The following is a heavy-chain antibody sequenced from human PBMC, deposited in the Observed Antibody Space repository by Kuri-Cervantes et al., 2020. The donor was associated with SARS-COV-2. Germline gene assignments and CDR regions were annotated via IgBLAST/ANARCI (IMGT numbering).Heavy chain of an antibody. D-gene: IGHD6-19*01. V-gene: IGHV4-61*02. CDR3: ARDRASSGFDY. J-gene: IGHJ4*02. CDR2: MYTSGST. CDR1: GGSISSGTYY. Sequence: SETLSLTCTVSGGSISSGTYYWNWIRQPAGKGLEWIGRMYTSGSTNYNPSLMSRVTISVDTSKNQFSLKLSSVTAADTAVYYCARDRASSGFDYWGQGTLVTVSS.